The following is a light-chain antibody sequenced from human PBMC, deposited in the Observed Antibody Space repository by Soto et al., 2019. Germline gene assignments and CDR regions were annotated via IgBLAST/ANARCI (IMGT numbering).Light chain of an antibody. J-gene: IGKJ5*01. CDR1: QSLLHRDGKTY. CDR2: GAS. CDR3: QQYNNWPIT. Sequence: DLVMTQTPLSLSVTPGQPASISCKSSQSLLHRDGKTYLYWYLQTKGQTPRILIYGASTRDTGIPARFSGSGSGTEFTLTLSRLQSEDFEIYYCQQYNNWPITFGQGTRLEIK. V-gene: IGKV2-29*02.